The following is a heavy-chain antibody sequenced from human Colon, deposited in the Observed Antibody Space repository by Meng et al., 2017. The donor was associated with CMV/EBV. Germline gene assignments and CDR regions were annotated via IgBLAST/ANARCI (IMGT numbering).Heavy chain of an antibody. CDR1: GFTFDDYG. J-gene: IGHJ4*02. D-gene: IGHD6-19*01. V-gene: IGHV3-21*01. Sequence: GGSLRLSCAASGFTFDDYGMNWVRQAPGKGLEWVSSISSSSSYIYYADSVKGRFTISRDNAKNSLYLQMNSLRAEDTAVYYCARGIEWLVHFDYWGQGTLVTVSS. CDR3: ARGIEWLVHFDY. CDR2: ISSSSSYI.